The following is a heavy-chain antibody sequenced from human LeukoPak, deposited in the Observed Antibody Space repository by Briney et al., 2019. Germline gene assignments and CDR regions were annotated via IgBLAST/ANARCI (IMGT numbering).Heavy chain of an antibody. J-gene: IGHJ4*02. Sequence: PGGSLRLSCAASGFTFDDYLMHWVRQAPGKGLECVSGISWNSGSIGYADSVKGRFTISRDNAKNSLYLQMNSLRAEDTALYYCAKDMRYGSGSYYLRPNSLDYWGQGTLVTVSS. D-gene: IGHD3-10*01. CDR3: AKDMRYGSGSYYLRPNSLDY. CDR2: ISWNSGSI. CDR1: GFTFDDYL. V-gene: IGHV3-9*01.